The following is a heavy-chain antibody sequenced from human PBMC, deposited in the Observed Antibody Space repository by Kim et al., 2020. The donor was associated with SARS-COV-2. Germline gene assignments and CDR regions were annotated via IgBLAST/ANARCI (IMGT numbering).Heavy chain of an antibody. CDR1: VYTFSSYS. D-gene: IGHD2-15*01. Sequence: GGSLRLSCAASVYTFSSYSLNWVRQAPGKGLEWVSSINTGCCTPYYADSVKGRFTISRDNSKNTLYLQMNSLRAEDTAVYYCAKLILSSGDYFAYWGQGTLVTVSS. CDR2: INTGCCTP. V-gene: IGHV3-23*01. CDR3: AKLILSSGDYFAY. J-gene: IGHJ4*02.